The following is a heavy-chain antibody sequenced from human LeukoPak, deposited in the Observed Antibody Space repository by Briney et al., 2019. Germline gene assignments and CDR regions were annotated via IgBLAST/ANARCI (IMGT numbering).Heavy chain of an antibody. V-gene: IGHV3-74*01. J-gene: IGHJ5*01. CDR2: INSDGSST. CDR1: GFTVSSNY. D-gene: IGHD3-10*01. Sequence: PGGSLRLSCAASGFTVSSNYMSWVRQAPGKGLEWVSRINSDGSSTTYADSVKGRFTISRDNAKNTLYLQMNSLRAEDTAVYYCARNNEAGGSGSYWFWFDYWGQGNLVTVSS. CDR3: ARNNEAGGSGSYWFWFDY.